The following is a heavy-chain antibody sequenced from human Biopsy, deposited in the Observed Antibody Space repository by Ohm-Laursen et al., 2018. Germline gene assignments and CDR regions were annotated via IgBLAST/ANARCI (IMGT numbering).Heavy chain of an antibody. CDR3: GNEVHGRDY. CDR1: GKTFSDYQ. V-gene: IGHV4-34*08. Sequence: QTLSLTCAVFGKTFSDYQWSWIRQPPGKGLEWIGQINQAGTTNYNPSLKSRVSISADASKYEFSLRLTSVTAADTAVYLCGNEVHGRDYWGLGALVTVSS. J-gene: IGHJ4*02. CDR2: INQAGTT. D-gene: IGHD2-15*01.